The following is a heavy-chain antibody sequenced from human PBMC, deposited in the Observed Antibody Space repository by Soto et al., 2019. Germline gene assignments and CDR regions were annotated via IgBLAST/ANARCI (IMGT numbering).Heavy chain of an antibody. V-gene: IGHV1-69*12. D-gene: IGHD5-12*01. J-gene: IGHJ2*01. CDR2: IIPIFGTV. CDR1: GGTVSNYP. CDR3: ARGNHRWLQLWYFDL. Sequence: QVQLVQSGAEVKKPGSSVKVSGKASGGTVSNYPISWVRQAPGHGLEWMGGIIPIFGTVNYAKKFQGRVTITADESTSTAYMDLSSMRSEDTAVYYCARGNHRWLQLWYFDLWGRGTLVTVSS.